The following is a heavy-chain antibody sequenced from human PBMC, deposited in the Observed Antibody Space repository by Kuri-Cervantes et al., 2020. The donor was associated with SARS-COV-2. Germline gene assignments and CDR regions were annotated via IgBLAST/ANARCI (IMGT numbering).Heavy chain of an antibody. Sequence: GESLKISCAASGCTFSSYAMHWVRQAPGKGLEWVAVISYDGSNKYYADSVKGRFTISRDNSKNTLYLQMNSLRAEDTAVYYCARVWRGELYYYYGMEVWGQGTTVTVSS. D-gene: IGHD3-3*01. CDR2: ISYDGSNK. CDR3: ARVWRGELYYYYGMEV. J-gene: IGHJ6*02. CDR1: GCTFSSYA. V-gene: IGHV3-30-3*01.